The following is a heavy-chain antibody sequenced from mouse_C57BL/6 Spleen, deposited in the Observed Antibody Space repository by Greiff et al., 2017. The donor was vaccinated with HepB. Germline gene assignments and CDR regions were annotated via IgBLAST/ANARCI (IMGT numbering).Heavy chain of an antibody. V-gene: IGHV1-64*01. J-gene: IGHJ2*01. Sequence: VQLQQPGAELVKPGASVKLSCKASGYTFTSYWMHWVKQRPGQGLEWIGMIHPNSGSTNYNEKFKSKATLTVDKSSSTAYMQLSSLTSEDSAVYYCARPSYYYGSDYWGQGTTLTVSS. CDR2: IHPNSGST. CDR3: ARPSYYYGSDY. CDR1: GYTFTSYW. D-gene: IGHD1-1*01.